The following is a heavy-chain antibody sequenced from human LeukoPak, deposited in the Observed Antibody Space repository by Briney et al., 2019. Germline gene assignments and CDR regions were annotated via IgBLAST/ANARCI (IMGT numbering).Heavy chain of an antibody. CDR2: INYSGST. CDR1: GFSISTRSYY. Sequence: SETLSLTCTVSGFSISTRSYYWGWVRQPPGKGLEWIASINYSGSTYYNPSLKSRVTISVDTSKNQFSLKLSSVTAADTAVYYCARDNPITMVRGVIGYWGQGTLVTVSS. J-gene: IGHJ4*02. CDR3: ARDNPITMVRGVIGY. V-gene: IGHV4-39*02. D-gene: IGHD3-10*01.